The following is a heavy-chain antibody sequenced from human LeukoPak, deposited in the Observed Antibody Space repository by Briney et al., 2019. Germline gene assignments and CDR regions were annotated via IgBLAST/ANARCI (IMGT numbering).Heavy chain of an antibody. CDR1: RFTSSSYW. J-gene: IGHJ4*02. V-gene: IGHV3-7*04. CDR3: ARAVGNSGNDY. Sequence: GGSLRLSCAASRFTSSSYWMSWVRQAPGKGLEWVANIKQDGSEKYYVDSVRGRFTISRDNAKNSLYLQMNSLRAEDTAVYYCARAVGNSGNDYWGQGTLVTVSS. CDR2: IKQDGSEK. D-gene: IGHD4-23*01.